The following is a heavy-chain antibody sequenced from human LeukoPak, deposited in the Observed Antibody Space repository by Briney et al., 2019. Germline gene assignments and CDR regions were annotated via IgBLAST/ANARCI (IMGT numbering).Heavy chain of an antibody. V-gene: IGHV3-15*01. CDR3: TTTWGRAAFDF. D-gene: IGHD7-27*01. Sequence: GGSLRLSCAASGITFSNAWMSWVRQAPGKGLERLGRIKTKTDGGTTDYAAPVKGRFTISRDDSKNTLFLQMNSLKIEDTAVYYCTTTWGRAAFDFWGQGTKVTVSS. J-gene: IGHJ3*01. CDR2: IKTKTDGGTT. CDR1: GITFSNAW.